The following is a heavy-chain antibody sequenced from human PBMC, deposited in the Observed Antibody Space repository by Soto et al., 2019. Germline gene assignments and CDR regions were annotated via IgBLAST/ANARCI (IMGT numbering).Heavy chain of an antibody. CDR1: GYTFTGYY. Sequence: ASVKVSCKASGYTFTGYYMHWVRQAPGQGLEWMGWINPNSGGTNYAQKFQGRVTMTRDTSIRTAYMELSRLRSDDTAVYYCARDADPTPIVKGYWGQGTLVTVSS. V-gene: IGHV1-2*02. D-gene: IGHD1-26*01. CDR2: INPNSGGT. CDR3: ARDADPTPIVKGY. J-gene: IGHJ4*02.